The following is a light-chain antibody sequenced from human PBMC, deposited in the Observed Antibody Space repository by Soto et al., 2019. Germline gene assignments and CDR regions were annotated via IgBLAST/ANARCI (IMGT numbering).Light chain of an antibody. CDR3: QQYNNWPLT. V-gene: IGKV3D-15*01. Sequence: EIVMTQSPATLSVSPGESATLSCRASQSISGTLAWYQQKPGLSPRLLIYHTSTRATGTPARFSGSGSGTDFTLTISSLQSEDFAVYYCQQYNNWPLTVGGGTKVDIK. CDR1: QSISGT. CDR2: HTS. J-gene: IGKJ4*01.